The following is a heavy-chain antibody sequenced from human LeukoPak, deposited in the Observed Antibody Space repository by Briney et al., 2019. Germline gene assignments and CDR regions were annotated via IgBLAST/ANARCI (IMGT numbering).Heavy chain of an antibody. D-gene: IGHD3/OR15-3a*01. V-gene: IGHV4-39*07. Sequence: PSETLSLTCTVSGGSISSSSYYWGWIRQPPGKGLEWIGSIYYSGSTYYNPSLKSRVTISVDTSKNQFSLKLSSVTAADTAVYYCAIWTGRSDWFDPWGQGTLVTVSS. J-gene: IGHJ5*02. CDR1: GGSISSSSYY. CDR3: AIWTGRSDWFDP. CDR2: IYYSGST.